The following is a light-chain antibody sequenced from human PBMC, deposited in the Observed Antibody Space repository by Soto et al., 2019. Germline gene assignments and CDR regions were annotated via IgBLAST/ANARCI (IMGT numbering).Light chain of an antibody. CDR3: QHFNGYPWT. J-gene: IGKJ1*01. Sequence: DIQMTQSPSTVSASVGDRVTITCRASQTINNWLAWYQQKPGEAPKLLISDAFNLASGVPSSLSGSRSGTEFTLTISSLQPDDCATYYCQHFNGYPWTFGQGTRVEI. CDR1: QTINNW. V-gene: IGKV1-5*01. CDR2: DAF.